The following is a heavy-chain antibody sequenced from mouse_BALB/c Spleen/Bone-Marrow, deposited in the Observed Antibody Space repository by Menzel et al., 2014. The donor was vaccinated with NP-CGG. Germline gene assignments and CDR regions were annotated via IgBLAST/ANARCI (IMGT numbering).Heavy chain of an antibody. Sequence: EVQGVEPGAELVRPGALVKLSCKASGFNIKDYYMHWVKQRPEQSLEWIGWIDPENGNTIYDPKFQGKASITADTSSNTAYLQLSSLTSEDTAVYYCASYYGSSYDYFDYWGQGTTLTVSS. V-gene: IGHV14-1*02. D-gene: IGHD1-1*01. CDR2: IDPENGNT. J-gene: IGHJ2*01. CDR1: GFNIKDYY. CDR3: ASYYGSSYDYFDY.